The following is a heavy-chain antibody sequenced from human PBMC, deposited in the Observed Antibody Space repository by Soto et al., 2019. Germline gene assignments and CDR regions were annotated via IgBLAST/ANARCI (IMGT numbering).Heavy chain of an antibody. CDR3: ARDWAVYSDFWSGQNYYYYYYMDV. CDR2: ISAYNGNT. J-gene: IGHJ6*03. V-gene: IGHV1-18*01. Sequence: QVQLVQSGAEVKKPGASVKVSCKASGYTFTSYGISWVRQAPGQGLEWMGWISAYNGNTNYAQKLQGRVTITTDTSTSTAYMELRSLRTDDTAVYYCARDWAVYSDFWSGQNYYYYYYMDVWGKGTTVTVSS. D-gene: IGHD3-3*01. CDR1: GYTFTSYG.